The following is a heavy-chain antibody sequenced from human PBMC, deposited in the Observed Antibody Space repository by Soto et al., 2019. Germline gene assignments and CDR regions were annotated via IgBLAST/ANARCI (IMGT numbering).Heavy chain of an antibody. CDR2: IIPIFGTA. V-gene: IGHV1-69*13. D-gene: IGHD2-2*02. CDR1: GGTFSSYA. Sequence: GASVKVSCKASGGTFSSYAISWVRQAPGQGLEWMGGIIPIFGTANYAQKFQGRVTITADESTSTASMELSSLRSEDTAVYYWARFPTSCYTQCWFDPWGQGTRVTVSS. CDR3: ARFPTSCYTQCWFDP. J-gene: IGHJ5*02.